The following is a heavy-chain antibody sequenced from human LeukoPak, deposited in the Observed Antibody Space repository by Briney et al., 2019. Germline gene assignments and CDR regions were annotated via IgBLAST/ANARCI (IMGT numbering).Heavy chain of an antibody. V-gene: IGHV4-34*01. CDR3: ATKRGAARRGAFDI. Sequence: KPSETLSLTCAVYGGSFSGYYWSWIRQPPGKGLEWIGEINHSGSTNYNPSLKSRVTISVDTSKNQFSLKLSSVTAADTAVYYCATKRGAARRGAFDIWGQGTMVTVSS. CDR1: GGSFSGYY. D-gene: IGHD6-6*01. CDR2: INHSGST. J-gene: IGHJ3*02.